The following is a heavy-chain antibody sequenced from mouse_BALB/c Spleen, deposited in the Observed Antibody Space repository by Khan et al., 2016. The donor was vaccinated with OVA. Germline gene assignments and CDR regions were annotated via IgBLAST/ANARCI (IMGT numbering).Heavy chain of an antibody. CDR3: TRSYGSYYFYY. CDR2: IYPGNSDT. Sequence: VQLQQSGTVLARPGASVKMSCKASGYSFTSYWMHWVQQRPGQGLEWIGAIYPGNSDTRFNQKFKGKATLTAATSANTAYMELSSLPNEDSAVFYWTRSYGSYYFYYWGQGTTLTVSS. V-gene: IGHV1-5*01. CDR1: GYSFTSYW. J-gene: IGHJ2*01. D-gene: IGHD2-2*01.